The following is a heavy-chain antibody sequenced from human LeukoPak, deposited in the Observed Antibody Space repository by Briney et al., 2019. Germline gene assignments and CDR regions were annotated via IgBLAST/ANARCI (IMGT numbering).Heavy chain of an antibody. CDR3: ARDVPAPDIVVVVAYGMDV. V-gene: IGHV3-11*01. CDR2: ISSSGSTI. J-gene: IGHJ6*02. CDR1: GFTFSDYY. D-gene: IGHD2-15*01. Sequence: PGGSLRLSCAASGFTFSDYYMSWIRQAPGKGLEWVSYISSSGSTIYYADSVKGRFTISRDNAKNSLYLQMNSLRAEDTAVYYCARDVPAPDIVVVVAYGMDVWGQGTTVTVSS.